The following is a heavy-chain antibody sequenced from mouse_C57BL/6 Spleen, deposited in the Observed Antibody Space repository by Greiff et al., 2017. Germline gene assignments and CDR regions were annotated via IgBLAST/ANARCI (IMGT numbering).Heavy chain of an antibody. CDR1: GFTFSSYG. Sequence: EVQGVESGGDLVKPGGSLKLSCAASGFTFSSYGMSWVRQTPDKRLEWVATISSGGSYTYYPDSVKGRFTISRDNAKNTLYLQMSSLKSEDTAMYYCARGGGRGYFDYWGQGTTLTVSS. J-gene: IGHJ2*01. CDR3: ARGGGRGYFDY. CDR2: ISSGGSYT. V-gene: IGHV5-6*01. D-gene: IGHD3-3*01.